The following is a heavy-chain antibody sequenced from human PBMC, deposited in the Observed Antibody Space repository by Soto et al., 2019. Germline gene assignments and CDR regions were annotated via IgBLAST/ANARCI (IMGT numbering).Heavy chain of an antibody. D-gene: IGHD3-3*01. Sequence: GGSLRLSCAASGFTVSSNYMSWVRQAPGKGLEWVSVIYSGGSTYYADSVKGRFTISRDNSKNTLYLQMNSLRAEDTAVYYCATRTQDFWSGYLPGTRRDYYYMYVSGKGTTVTVSS. CDR2: IYSGGST. CDR1: GFTVSSNY. V-gene: IGHV3-66*01. CDR3: ATRTQDFWSGYLPGTRRDYYYMYV. J-gene: IGHJ6*03.